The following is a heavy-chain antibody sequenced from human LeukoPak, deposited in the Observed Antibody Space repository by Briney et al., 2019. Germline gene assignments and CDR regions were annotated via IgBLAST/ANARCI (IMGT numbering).Heavy chain of an antibody. Sequence: SETLSPTCTVSGGSISSYYWSWIRQPPGKGLEWIGYISYSGSTNYNPSLRSRVTISIDTSKKQFSLKLTSVTAADTAVYYCARGAPASIYYFDYWGQGTLVTVSS. CDR1: GGSISSYY. D-gene: IGHD2-2*02. CDR2: ISYSGST. CDR3: ARGAPASIYYFDY. J-gene: IGHJ4*02. V-gene: IGHV4-59*08.